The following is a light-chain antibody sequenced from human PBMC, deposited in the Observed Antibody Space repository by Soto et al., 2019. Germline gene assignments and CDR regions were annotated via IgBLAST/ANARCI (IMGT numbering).Light chain of an antibody. CDR1: QSVLDVSNNKNC. CDR3: QQFSSNLFT. V-gene: IGKV4-1*01. J-gene: IGKJ3*01. CDR2: WAS. Sequence: DIVMTQSPDSLSVSLGERATINCKSSQSVLDVSNNKNCLAWFQLKPGQPPKLLIYWASNRESGVPDRFTGSGSGTDFTLTITSLQAEDVAVYYCQQFSSNLFTFGPGTKVEIK.